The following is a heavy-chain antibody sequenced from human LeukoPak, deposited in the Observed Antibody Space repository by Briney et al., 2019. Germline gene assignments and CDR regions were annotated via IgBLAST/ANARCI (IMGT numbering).Heavy chain of an antibody. V-gene: IGHV3-33*01. D-gene: IGHD6-13*01. CDR2: IWYDGSNK. J-gene: IGHJ4*02. CDR3: ARDSGSSSWYGEFGY. CDR1: GFTFSSYG. Sequence: GGSLRLSCAASGFTFSSYGMHWVRQAPGKGLEWVAVIWYDGSNKYYADSVKGRFTISRDNSKNTLYLQMNSLRAEDTAVYYCARDSGSSSWYGEFGYWGQGTLVTVSS.